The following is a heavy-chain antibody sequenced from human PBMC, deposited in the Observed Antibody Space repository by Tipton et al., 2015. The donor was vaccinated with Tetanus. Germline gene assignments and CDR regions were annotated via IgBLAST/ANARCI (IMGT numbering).Heavy chain of an antibody. J-gene: IGHJ4*02. Sequence: TLSLTCTVSGGSTSSYYWSWIRQPPGKGLEWIGYIYYSGSTNYNPSLKSRVTISVDTSKNQFSLKLSSVTAADTAVYYCARADYYDSSGPSFDYWGQGTLVTVSS. CDR2: IYYSGST. D-gene: IGHD3-22*01. CDR1: GGSTSSYY. V-gene: IGHV4-59*01. CDR3: ARADYYDSSGPSFDY.